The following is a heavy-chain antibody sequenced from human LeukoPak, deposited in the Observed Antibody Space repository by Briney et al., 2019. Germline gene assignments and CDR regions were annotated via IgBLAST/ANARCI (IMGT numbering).Heavy chain of an antibody. V-gene: IGHV1-24*01. D-gene: IGHD3-10*01. CDR1: GNTLTELS. J-gene: IGHJ3*02. Sequence: ASVKVSFKCSGNTLTELSIHWVRPTPGKGLEWLGGFDPEAGKAAYAQKLQGRLTMTEDTSADTAYLELSRLTSDDTAVYYCASGSGVGTMIPDDTFDIWGQGTVVTVSS. CDR3: ASGSGVGTMIPDDTFDI. CDR2: FDPEAGKA.